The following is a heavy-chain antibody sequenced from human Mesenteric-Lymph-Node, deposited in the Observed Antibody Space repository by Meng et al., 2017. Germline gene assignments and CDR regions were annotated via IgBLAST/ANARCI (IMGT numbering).Heavy chain of an antibody. Sequence: LRLSCTVSGASISSGHYYWSWIRQPAGKALEWIGRIYTDGTTKYNPSLKSRIPISLDTYKNQLSLELASVTAADTAFYYCARLRDLLLHEYWGQGKLVHVDS. D-gene: IGHD5-24*01. CDR1: GASISSGHYY. CDR2: IYTDGTT. J-gene: IGHJ4*02. V-gene: IGHV4-61*02. CDR3: ARLRDLLLHEY.